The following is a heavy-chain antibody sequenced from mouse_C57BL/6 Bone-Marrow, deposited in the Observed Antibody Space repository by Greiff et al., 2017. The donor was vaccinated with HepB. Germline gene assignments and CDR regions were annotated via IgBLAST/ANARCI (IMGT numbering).Heavy chain of an antibody. CDR2: IHPNSGST. Sequence: QVQLQQSGAELVKPGASVKLSCKASGYTFTSYWMHWVKQRPGQGLEWIGMIHPNSGSTKYNEKFKSKATLTVDKSSSTAYMQLSSLTSEDSAVYYCARLRRNYFDYWGQGTTLTVSS. CDR1: GYTFTSYW. V-gene: IGHV1-64*01. CDR3: ARLRRNYFDY. D-gene: IGHD2-12*01. J-gene: IGHJ2*01.